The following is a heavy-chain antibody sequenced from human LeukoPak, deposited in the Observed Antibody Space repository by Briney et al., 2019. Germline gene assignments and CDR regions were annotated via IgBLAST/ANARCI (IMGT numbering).Heavy chain of an antibody. CDR3: ASFGGYYRHYYYMDV. CDR1: GYTFTSYG. D-gene: IGHD3-22*01. J-gene: IGHJ6*03. CDR2: IGAYNGNT. Sequence: GASVKVSCKASGYTFTSYGISWVRQAPGQGLEWMGWIGAYNGNTNYAQKLQGRVTMTTDTSTSTAYMELRSLRSDDTAVYYCASFGGYYRHYYYMDVWGKGTTVTVSS. V-gene: IGHV1-18*01.